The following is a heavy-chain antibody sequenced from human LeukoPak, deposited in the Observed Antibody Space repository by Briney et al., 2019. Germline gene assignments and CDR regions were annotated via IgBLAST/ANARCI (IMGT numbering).Heavy chain of an antibody. J-gene: IGHJ4*02. CDR1: GDSVSSNTGA. V-gene: IGHV6-1*01. CDR2: AYYRSKWYF. CDR3: AAGRWLDGLFG. Sequence: SQTLSLTCAIYGDSVSSNTGAWTWIRQSPSRGLEWLGRAYYRSKWYFDYALSVKGRITVNPDTSRNQFSLQLNSVTPEDTAVYYCAAGRWLDGLFGWGQGTLVTVSS. D-gene: IGHD6-19*01.